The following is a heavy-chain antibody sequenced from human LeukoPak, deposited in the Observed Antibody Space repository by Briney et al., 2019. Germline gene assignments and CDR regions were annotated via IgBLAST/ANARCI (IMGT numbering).Heavy chain of an antibody. Sequence: GGSLRLSRAPSGFTFSDYYMSWIPHAPGEGREWVSYMCDSGRTIYYGDSVKGRFTISRDTAKNSVYLQMNNLEAENTAVYDCAGDCLGDYDHSGYYDKWGQGTLVTVSS. D-gene: IGHD3-22*01. V-gene: IGHV3-11*01. CDR3: AGDCLGDYDHSGYYDK. CDR1: GFTFSDYY. J-gene: IGHJ4*02. CDR2: MCDSGRTI.